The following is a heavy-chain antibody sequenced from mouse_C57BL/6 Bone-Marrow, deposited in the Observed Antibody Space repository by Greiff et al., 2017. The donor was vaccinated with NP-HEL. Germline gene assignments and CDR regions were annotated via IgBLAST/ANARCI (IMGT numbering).Heavy chain of an antibody. D-gene: IGHD1-1*01. V-gene: IGHV1-76*01. J-gene: IGHJ1*03. CDR3: ARRITTVVETEYFDV. CDR1: GYTFTDYY. Sequence: VQLQESGAELVRPGASVKLSCKASGYTFTDYYINWVKQRPGQGLEWIARIYPGSGNTYYNEKFKGKATLTAEKSSSTAYMQLSSLTSVDSAVYFCARRITTVVETEYFDVWGTGTTVTVSS. CDR2: IYPGSGNT.